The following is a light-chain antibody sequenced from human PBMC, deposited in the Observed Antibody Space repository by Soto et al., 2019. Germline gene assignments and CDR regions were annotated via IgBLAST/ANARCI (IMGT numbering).Light chain of an antibody. CDR2: AAS. V-gene: IGKV3-15*01. CDR3: QQYTYWPRT. CDR1: QSVSIS. Sequence: EIVMTQSPATLSVSPGERVTLSCRASQSVSISLAWYRQKPGHAPRLLIYAASTRATGIPARFTGSGSGTEFTLTISSLQSEDFAFYYCQQYTYWPRTFGQGTKVDIK. J-gene: IGKJ1*01.